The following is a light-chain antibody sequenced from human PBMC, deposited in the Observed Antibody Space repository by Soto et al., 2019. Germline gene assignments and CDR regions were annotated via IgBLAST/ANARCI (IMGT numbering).Light chain of an antibody. V-gene: IGKV3-15*01. J-gene: IGKJ4*01. CDR3: QQYNNWPPLT. CDR2: GAS. Sequence: EIVMTQSPATLSVSPGERATLSCRASQSVSSNLAWYQQKPGQAPRLLIYGASTRATVIPARFSGSGSGTEFTLTISRLQSEDFAVYYCQQYNNWPPLTFGGGTKVEIK. CDR1: QSVSSN.